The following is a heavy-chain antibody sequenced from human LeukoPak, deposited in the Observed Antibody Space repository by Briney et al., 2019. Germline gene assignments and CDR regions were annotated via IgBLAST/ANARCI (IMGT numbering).Heavy chain of an antibody. V-gene: IGHV3-23*01. J-gene: IGHJ4*02. D-gene: IGHD3/OR15-3a*01. CDR1: GITLSNYG. CDR3: AKRGVVIRVFLVGFHKEAFYFES. Sequence: TGGSLRLSCAVSGITLSNYGMSWVRQAPGKGLEWVAGISGSGGGTHYADSVRGRFTISRDNPKNTLYLQMNSLGAEDTAFYFCAKRGVVIRVFLVGFHKEAFYFESWAREPWSPSPQ. CDR2: ISGSGGGT.